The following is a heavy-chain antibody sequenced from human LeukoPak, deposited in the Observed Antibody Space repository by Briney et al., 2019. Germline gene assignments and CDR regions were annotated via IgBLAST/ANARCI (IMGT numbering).Heavy chain of an antibody. V-gene: IGHV4-4*07. D-gene: IGHD3-3*01. CDR3: ARIYDFWSAYQYYFDS. CDR2: IHTSGST. J-gene: IGHJ4*02. Sequence: PSETLSLTCTVSGGSISSYYWSWIRQPAGKGLEWIGRIHTSGSTNYNPSLKSRVTMSVDTSENQFSLRLSSVTAADTAVYYCARIYDFWSAYQYYFDSWGQGTLVTVSS. CDR1: GGSISSYY.